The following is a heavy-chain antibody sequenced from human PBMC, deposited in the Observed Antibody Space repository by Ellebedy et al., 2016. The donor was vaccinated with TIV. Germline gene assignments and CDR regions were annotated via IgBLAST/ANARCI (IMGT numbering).Heavy chain of an antibody. Sequence: GESLKISCAASGFTFSSYSMNWVRQAPGKGLEWVSAISGSGGSTYYADSEKGRFTISRDDAKNTVYLQMNSLRAEDTAVYYCARLIESGDYWGQGTLVTVSS. CDR2: ISGSGGST. CDR1: GFTFSSYS. V-gene: IGHV3-21*01. CDR3: ARLIESGDY. J-gene: IGHJ4*02. D-gene: IGHD2-21*01.